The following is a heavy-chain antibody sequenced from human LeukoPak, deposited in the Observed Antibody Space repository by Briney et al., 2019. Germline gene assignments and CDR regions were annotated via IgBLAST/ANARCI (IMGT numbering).Heavy chain of an antibody. V-gene: IGHV3-21*01. D-gene: IGHD1-20*01. J-gene: IGHJ4*02. CDR1: GFTFSDYS. CDR2: ISRRSRHL. Sequence: GGSLRLSCAASGFTFSDYSMNWVRQAPGKGLEWVSSISRRSRHLYYAGSVKGRFTISRDNAKNSLYLQMNSLRAEDMAVYYCARVRITGTTRFFDYWGQGTLVTVSS. CDR3: ARVRITGTTRFFDY.